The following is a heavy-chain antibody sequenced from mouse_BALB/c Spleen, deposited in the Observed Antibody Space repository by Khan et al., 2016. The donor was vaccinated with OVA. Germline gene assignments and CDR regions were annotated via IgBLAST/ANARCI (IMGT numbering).Heavy chain of an antibody. Sequence: EVQVVESGGGLVQSGGSRKLSCAASGFTFTSYGMHWIRQAPEKGLEWVAYISSDSNTIYYADTVTGRFTISRDNPKNTLFLQMTSLRSGDTAMDFCATSYFYGYYFDYWGQGTTLTVSS. CDR2: ISSDSNTI. J-gene: IGHJ2*01. V-gene: IGHV5-17*02. D-gene: IGHD1-1*01. CDR3: ATSYFYGYYFDY. CDR1: GFTFTSYG.